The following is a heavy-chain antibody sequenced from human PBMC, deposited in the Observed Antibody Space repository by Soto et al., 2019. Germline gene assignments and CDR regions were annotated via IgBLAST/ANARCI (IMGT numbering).Heavy chain of an antibody. D-gene: IGHD1-26*01. CDR3: ARAGAAVPRRNWFDP. J-gene: IGHJ5*02. CDR2: IWYDGSNK. V-gene: IGHV3-33*01. Sequence: QVQLVESGGGVVQPGRSLRLSCAASGFTFSSYGMHWVRQAPGKGLEWVAVIWYDGSNKYYADSVKGRFTISRDNSKNTLYLQTTSLRAEDTAVYYCARAGAAVPRRNWFDPWGQGTLVTVSS. CDR1: GFTFSSYG.